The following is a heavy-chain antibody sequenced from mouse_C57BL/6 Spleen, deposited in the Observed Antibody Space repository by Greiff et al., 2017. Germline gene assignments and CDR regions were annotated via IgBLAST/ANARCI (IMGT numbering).Heavy chain of an antibody. CDR3: ARGDYDGYYYFDY. CDR1: GYTFTSYW. D-gene: IGHD2-3*01. J-gene: IGHJ2*01. V-gene: IGHV1-61*01. Sequence: QVQLQQPGAELVRPGSSVKLSCKASGYTFTSYWMDWVKQRPGQGLEWIGNIYPSDSETHYNQKFKDKATLTVDKSSSTAYMQLSSLTSEDSAVYYCARGDYDGYYYFDYWGQGTTLTVSS. CDR2: IYPSDSET.